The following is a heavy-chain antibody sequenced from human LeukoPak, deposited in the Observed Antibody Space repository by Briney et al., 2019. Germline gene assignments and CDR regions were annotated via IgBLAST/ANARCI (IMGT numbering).Heavy chain of an antibody. CDR3: ARGGSSVGYFDN. CDR2: IRYDGSNK. J-gene: IGHJ4*02. CDR1: GFTFSSYG. Sequence: GGSLRLSCAASGFTFSSYGMHWFRQAPGKGLEWVAFIRYDGSNKYYADSVKGRFTISRDNSKNTLYLQLNSLRAEDTALYYCARGGSSVGYFDNWGQGTLVTVSS. V-gene: IGHV3-30*02.